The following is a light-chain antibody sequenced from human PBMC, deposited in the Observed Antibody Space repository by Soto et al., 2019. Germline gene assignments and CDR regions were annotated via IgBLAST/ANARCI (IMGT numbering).Light chain of an antibody. CDR3: QQYIDWPPGT. CDR2: DTS. CDR1: QSVSSS. V-gene: IGKV3-15*01. Sequence: EIVVTQSPATLSVSPGERVTLSCRASQSVSSSLAWYQQRPGQAPRLLIYDTSTRAAGISARFSGSGPGTEFTLTISSLQSEDFAVYYCQQYIDWPPGTFGQGTAVEIK. J-gene: IGKJ1*01.